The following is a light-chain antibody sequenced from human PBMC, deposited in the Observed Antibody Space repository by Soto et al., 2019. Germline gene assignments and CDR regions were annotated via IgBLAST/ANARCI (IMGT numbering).Light chain of an antibody. CDR1: QDISGY. J-gene: IGKJ1*01. Sequence: DIQLTQSPSFLSASVGDRVTITCRASQDISGYLAWFQQRPGKAPKLLISAASTLQSGVPSRFSGSGSGTEFALTLSSLQPEDFATYYCQQRDSYPWTFGQGTKVDI. CDR2: AAS. V-gene: IGKV1-9*01. CDR3: QQRDSYPWT.